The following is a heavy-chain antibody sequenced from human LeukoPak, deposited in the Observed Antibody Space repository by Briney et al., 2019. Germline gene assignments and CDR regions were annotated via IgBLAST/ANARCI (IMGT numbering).Heavy chain of an antibody. D-gene: IGHD1-26*01. CDR1: GDSVSSNSAA. Sequence: PSQTLSLTCAISGDSVSSNSAAWNWIRQSPSRGLEWLGRTYYRSKWYNDYAVSVKSRITINPDTSKNQFSLQLNSVTPEDTAVYYCARSPYLRTYGYGPWELPVSYFDYWGQGTLVTVSS. V-gene: IGHV6-1*01. CDR3: ARSPYLRTYGYGPWELPVSYFDY. J-gene: IGHJ4*02. CDR2: TYYRSKWYN.